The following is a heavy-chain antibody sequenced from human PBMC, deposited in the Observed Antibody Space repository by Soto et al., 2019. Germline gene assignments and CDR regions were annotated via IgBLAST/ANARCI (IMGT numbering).Heavy chain of an antibody. CDR2: INYDGSEK. V-gene: IGHV3-7*05. Sequence: EVQLVESGGGLVQPGGSLRLSCAASGFTLSNYWMTWVRQAPGKGLEWVANINYDGSEKNYVESVKGRFTISRDNTRNSLALQMNTLRAEDTAVYYCLSAGSAVSWGQGTLVTVSS. J-gene: IGHJ4*02. CDR1: GFTLSNYW. D-gene: IGHD3-10*01. CDR3: LSAGSAVS.